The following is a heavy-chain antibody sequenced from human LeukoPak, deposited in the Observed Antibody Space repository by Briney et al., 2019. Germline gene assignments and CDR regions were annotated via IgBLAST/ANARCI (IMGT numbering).Heavy chain of an antibody. CDR1: GGSFSGYY. J-gene: IGHJ5*02. V-gene: IGHV4-34*01. CDR3: ARGLHYSGYVSWFDP. D-gene: IGHD5-12*01. CDR2: INHSGST. Sequence: PSETLSLTCAVYGGSFSGYYWSWIRQPRGKGLEWIGEINHSGSTNHNPSLKSRVTISVDTSKNQFSLKLSSVTAADTAVYYCARGLHYSGYVSWFDPWGQGTLVTVSS.